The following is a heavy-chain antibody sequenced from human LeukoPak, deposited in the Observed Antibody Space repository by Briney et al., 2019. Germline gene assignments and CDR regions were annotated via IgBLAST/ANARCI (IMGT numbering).Heavy chain of an antibody. Sequence: GGSLRLSCAVSGFTFRSYAMSWVRQAPGEGLEWVSAISGSGGSTYYADSAKGRFTISRDNSKNTLYLQMNGLRAEDTAVFYCAKDSSFGDYRAYIDYWGQGTLVTVSS. V-gene: IGHV3-23*01. CDR1: GFTFRSYA. D-gene: IGHD4-11*01. J-gene: IGHJ4*02. CDR3: AKDSSFGDYRAYIDY. CDR2: ISGSGGST.